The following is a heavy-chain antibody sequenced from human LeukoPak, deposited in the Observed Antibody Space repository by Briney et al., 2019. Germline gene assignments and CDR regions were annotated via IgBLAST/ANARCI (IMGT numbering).Heavy chain of an antibody. CDR1: GRSISSSSYY. D-gene: IGHD3-22*01. Sequence: SETLSLTCTVPGRSISSSSYYWVWIRQPPGTGLEWIGTIYYTGSTYYNPSLKSRVAISVDTSKSHLSLKLTSVTTADTAVYFCARHWGSTMTHLDYWGQGTLVTVSS. CDR3: ARHWGSTMTHLDY. CDR2: IYYTGST. V-gene: IGHV4-39*01. J-gene: IGHJ4*02.